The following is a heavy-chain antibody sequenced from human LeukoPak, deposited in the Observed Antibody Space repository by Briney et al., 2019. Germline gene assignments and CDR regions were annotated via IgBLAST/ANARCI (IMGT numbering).Heavy chain of an antibody. V-gene: IGHV1-8*03. Sequence: ASVTVSCKASGYTFTNYDINWVRQATGQGLEWMGWMNPNSGNTGYAQKFQGRVTITRNTSISTAYMELSSLRSEDTAVYYCARRLVGSLDYYYYMDVWGKGTTVTVSS. J-gene: IGHJ6*03. CDR2: MNPNSGNT. CDR1: GYTFTNYD. D-gene: IGHD1-1*01. CDR3: ARRLVGSLDYYYYMDV.